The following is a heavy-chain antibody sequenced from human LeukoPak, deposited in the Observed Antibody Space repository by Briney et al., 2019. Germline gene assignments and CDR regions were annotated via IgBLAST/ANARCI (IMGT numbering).Heavy chain of an antibody. J-gene: IGHJ6*02. CDR1: GGSIGGYY. Sequence: SETLSLTCTVSGGSIGGYYWSWIRRPPGKGLEWIGYIYYSGSTKYNPSPKSRVNISVDTSRTQFSLKVSSVTAADTAVYYCAREGTSSHRLDVWGQGTTVTVSS. CDR3: AREGTSSHRLDV. CDR2: IYYSGST. V-gene: IGHV4-59*01. D-gene: IGHD2-2*01.